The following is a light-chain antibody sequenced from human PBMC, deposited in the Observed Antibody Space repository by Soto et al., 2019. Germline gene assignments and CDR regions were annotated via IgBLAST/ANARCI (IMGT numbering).Light chain of an antibody. Sequence: DIQMTQSPSSLSASVGDRVTITCRASQSISSYSSWYQQKPGKAPKRLIYVGSTLQSGVPSRFSGSGSGTDFTLTISSLQPEDFATYFCQQTYTTPFTFGGGTKVDIK. CDR1: QSISSY. V-gene: IGKV1-39*01. J-gene: IGKJ4*01. CDR3: QQTYTTPFT. CDR2: VGS.